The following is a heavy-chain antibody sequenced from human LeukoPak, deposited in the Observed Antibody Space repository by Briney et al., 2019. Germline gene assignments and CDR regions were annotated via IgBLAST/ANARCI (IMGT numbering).Heavy chain of an antibody. D-gene: IGHD3-10*01. CDR1: GFTFSDHY. CDR3: ARGLWFGELSSYYYGMDV. Sequence: GGSLRLSCAASGFTFSDHYMDWVRQAPGKGLEWVGRTRNKANSYTTEYAASVKGRFTISGDDSKNSLYLQMNSLKTEDTAVYYCARGLWFGELSSYYYGMDVWGQGTTVTVSS. V-gene: IGHV3-72*01. CDR2: TRNKANSYTT. J-gene: IGHJ6*02.